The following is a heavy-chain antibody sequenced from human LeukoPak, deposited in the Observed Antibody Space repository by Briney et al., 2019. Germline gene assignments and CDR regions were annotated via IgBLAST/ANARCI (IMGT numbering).Heavy chain of an antibody. CDR1: GFTFSSYG. J-gene: IGHJ4*02. Sequence: GGSLRLSCAASGFTFSSYGMHWVRQAPGEGLEWVAVISYDGSNKYYADSVKGRFTISRDNSKNTLYLQMNSLRAEDTAVYYCAKDLGGLDYWGQGTLVTVSS. CDR3: AKDLGGLDY. V-gene: IGHV3-30*18. CDR2: ISYDGSNK. D-gene: IGHD3-10*01.